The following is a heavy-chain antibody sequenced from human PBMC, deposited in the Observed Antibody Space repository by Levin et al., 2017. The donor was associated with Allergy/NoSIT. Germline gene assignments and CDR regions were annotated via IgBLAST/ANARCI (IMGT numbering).Heavy chain of an antibody. CDR1: FLSFPSSS. CDR3: ASSWGSGYFDY. Sequence: GGSLLLSFSSSFLSFPSSSLLFLLPSPFPFLSFVSCISSGGTTIYYADSVKGRFTISRDSAKNSLHLQLNSLRAEDTAMYYCASSWGSGYFDYWGRGTLVTVSS. D-gene: IGHD7-27*01. V-gene: IGHV3-11*01. J-gene: IGHJ4*02. CDR2: ISSGGTTI.